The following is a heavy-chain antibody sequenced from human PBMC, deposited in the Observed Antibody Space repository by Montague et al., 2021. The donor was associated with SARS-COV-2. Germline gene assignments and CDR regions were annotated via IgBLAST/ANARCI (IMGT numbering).Heavy chain of an antibody. CDR3: TSGREGNYNVMDV. CDR2: TYYRSKWYN. Sequence: CAISGDSVSSNSATWNWVRQSPSRGLEWLGRTYYRSKWYNDYAVXXRCRVTINPDTSKSQFSLQLNSVTPEDTAIYYCTSGREGNYNVMDVWGQGTTVTVSS. J-gene: IGHJ6*02. D-gene: IGHD1-1*01. CDR1: GDSVSSNSAT. V-gene: IGHV6-1*01.